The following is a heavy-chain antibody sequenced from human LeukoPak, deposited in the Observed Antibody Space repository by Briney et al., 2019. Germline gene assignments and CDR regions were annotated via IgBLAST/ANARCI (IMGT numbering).Heavy chain of an antibody. Sequence: SETLSLTCTVSGGSISSGDYYWSWIRQPPGKGLEWIGYIYYSGSTYYNPSLKSRVTISVDTSKNQFSLKLSSVTAADTAVYYCARGSITTRRWAWFDPWGQGTLATVSS. CDR1: GGSISSGDYY. J-gene: IGHJ5*02. D-gene: IGHD3-3*01. CDR3: ARGSITTRRWAWFDP. V-gene: IGHV4-30-4*01. CDR2: IYYSGST.